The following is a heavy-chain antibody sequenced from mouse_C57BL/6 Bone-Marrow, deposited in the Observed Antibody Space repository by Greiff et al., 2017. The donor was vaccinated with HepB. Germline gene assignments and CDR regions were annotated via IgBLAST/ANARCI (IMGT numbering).Heavy chain of an antibody. CDR3: ARRGSYDAMDY. V-gene: IGHV1-61*01. CDR1: GYTFTSYW. CDR2: IYPSDSET. J-gene: IGHJ4*01. D-gene: IGHD1-1*02. Sequence: QVQLQQPGAELVRPGSSVKLSCKASGYTFTSYWMDWVKQRPGQGLEWIGNIYPSDSETHYNQKFKDKATLTVDKSSSTAYMQLSGLTSEDSAVYDCARRGSYDAMDYWGQGTSVTVSS.